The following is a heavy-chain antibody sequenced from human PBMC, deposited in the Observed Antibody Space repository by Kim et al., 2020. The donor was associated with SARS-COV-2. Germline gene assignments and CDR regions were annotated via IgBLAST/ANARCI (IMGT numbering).Heavy chain of an antibody. D-gene: IGHD4-17*01. Sequence: SVKVSCKASGGTFSSYAISWVRQAPGQGLEWMGGIIPIFGTANYAQKFQGRVTITADESTSTAYMELSSLRSEDTAVYYCGSRSTRRVYYYYGMDVWGQGTTVTVSS. CDR1: GGTFSSYA. CDR3: GSRSTRRVYYYYGMDV. V-gene: IGHV1-69*13. J-gene: IGHJ6*02. CDR2: IIPIFGTA.